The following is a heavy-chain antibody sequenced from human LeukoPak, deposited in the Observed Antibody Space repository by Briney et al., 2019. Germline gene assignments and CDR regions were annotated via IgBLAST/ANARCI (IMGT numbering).Heavy chain of an antibody. CDR2: INHSGST. CDR1: GVSFSGYY. CDR3: ARRSSSWYSPNDY. Sequence: SETLSLTCAVYGVSFSGYYWSWIRQPPGKGLEWIGEINHSGSTNYNPSLKSRVTISVDTSKNKFSLKLSSVTAADTAVYYCARRSSSWYSPNDYWGQGTLVTVSS. D-gene: IGHD6-13*01. J-gene: IGHJ4*02. V-gene: IGHV4-34*01.